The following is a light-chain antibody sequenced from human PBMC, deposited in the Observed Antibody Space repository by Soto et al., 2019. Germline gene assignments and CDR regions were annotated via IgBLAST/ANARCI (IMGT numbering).Light chain of an antibody. J-gene: IGLJ2*01. CDR2: EVT. Sequence: QSALTQPASVSGSPGQSITISCTGTSSDVGGYKYVSWYQHHPDKAPKLIIHEVTKRPSGVSNRFSGSKSGNTASLTISGLQAEDECDYYCSSYTRNTTHVVFGGGTKVTVL. V-gene: IGLV2-14*01. CDR1: SSDVGGYKY. CDR3: SSYTRNTTHVV.